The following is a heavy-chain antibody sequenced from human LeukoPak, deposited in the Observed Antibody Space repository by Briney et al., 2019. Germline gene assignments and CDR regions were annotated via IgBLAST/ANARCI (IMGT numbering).Heavy chain of an antibody. J-gene: IGHJ4*02. CDR2: ISESGGET. D-gene: IGHD3-22*01. Sequence: XAISESGGETYHADSVKGRFTISRDTSKSTLYLQLNSLRAEDTAIYYCAKGIDSTGYNPFDYWGQGTLVTVSS. V-gene: IGHV3-23*01. CDR3: AKGIDSTGYNPFDY.